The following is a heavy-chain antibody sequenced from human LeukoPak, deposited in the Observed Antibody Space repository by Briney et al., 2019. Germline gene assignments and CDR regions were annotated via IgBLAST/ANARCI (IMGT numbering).Heavy chain of an antibody. Sequence: PGGSLRLSCAASGFAFRTYWMTWVRQAPGKGLEWVASINQDGSGKYYVDSVKGRFTISRDNTKNSLYLQMNTLRAEDTAVYYCARQSARNWFDPWGQGTLATVSS. CDR3: ARQSARNWFDP. D-gene: IGHD3-3*01. J-gene: IGHJ5*02. CDR2: INQDGSGK. CDR1: GFAFRTYW. V-gene: IGHV3-7*01.